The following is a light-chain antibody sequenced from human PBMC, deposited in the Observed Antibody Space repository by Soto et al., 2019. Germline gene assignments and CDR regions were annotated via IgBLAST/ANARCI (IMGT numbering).Light chain of an antibody. CDR2: DVS. Sequence: QSVLTQPASVTGSPGRSITISCTGTSSDVGGYNYVSWYQQHPGKAPKLMIYDVSNRPSGVSNRFSGSKSGNTASLTISGLQAEDEADYYCSSYISSSTYVFGAGTKVTVL. CDR3: SSYISSSTYV. J-gene: IGLJ1*01. V-gene: IGLV2-14*01. CDR1: SSDVGGYNY.